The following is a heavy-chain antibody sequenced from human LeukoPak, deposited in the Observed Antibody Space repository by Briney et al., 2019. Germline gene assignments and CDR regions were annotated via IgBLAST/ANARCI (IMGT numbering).Heavy chain of an antibody. CDR1: GGSISSGDYY. D-gene: IGHD6-6*01. CDR2: IYYSGST. V-gene: IGHV4-30-4*01. J-gene: IGHJ4*02. CDR3: ARDRDSSSPGGPFDY. Sequence: SETLSLTCTVSGGSISSGDYYWSWIRQPPGKGLEWIGYIYYSGSTYYNPSLKSRVTISVDTSKNQFSLKLSSVTAADTAVYYCARDRDSSSPGGPFDYWGQGTLVTVSS.